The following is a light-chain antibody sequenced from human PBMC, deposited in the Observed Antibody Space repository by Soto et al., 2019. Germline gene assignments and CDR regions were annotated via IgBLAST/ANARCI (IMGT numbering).Light chain of an antibody. J-gene: IGLJ2*01. CDR1: SSDVGGYNY. CDR2: DVT. V-gene: IGLV2-14*03. Sequence: QSVLTQPASVSGPLGRSITISCTGTSSDVGGYNYVSWYQQHPGQAPKLLIHDVTNRPSGISDRFSGSKSANTASLTISNLRPEDEAHYYCSSYTTFRTPHVAFGGGTKVTAL. CDR3: SSYTTFRTPHVA.